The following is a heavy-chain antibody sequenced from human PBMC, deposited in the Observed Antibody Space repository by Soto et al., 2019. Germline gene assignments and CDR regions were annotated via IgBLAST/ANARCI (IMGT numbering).Heavy chain of an antibody. D-gene: IGHD2-8*01. Sequence: EVQLVESGGGLARPGGSLRLSCAASGFTLNNHEVNWFRQAPGKGLEWVSYISRSSPTISYADSVKGRFTISRDNAKNSLYLQMNSLRAEDTAVYYCATDLTKFDPWGQGTLVTVSS. V-gene: IGHV3-48*03. CDR3: ATDLTKFDP. CDR2: ISRSSPTI. J-gene: IGHJ5*02. CDR1: GFTLNNHE.